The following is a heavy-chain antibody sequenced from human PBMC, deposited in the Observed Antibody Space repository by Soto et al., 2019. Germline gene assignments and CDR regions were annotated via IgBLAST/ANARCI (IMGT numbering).Heavy chain of an antibody. CDR1: GGSISSYY. CDR3: ARASTPYYDSRGYYNWFDP. V-gene: IGHV4-59*01. J-gene: IGHJ5*02. Sequence: SETLSLTCTVSGGSISSYYWSWIRQPPGKGLEWIGYIYYSGSTNYNPSLKSRVTISVDTSKNQFSLKLSSVTAADTAVYYCARASTPYYDSRGYYNWFDPWGQGTLVTVSS. CDR2: IYYSGST. D-gene: IGHD3-22*01.